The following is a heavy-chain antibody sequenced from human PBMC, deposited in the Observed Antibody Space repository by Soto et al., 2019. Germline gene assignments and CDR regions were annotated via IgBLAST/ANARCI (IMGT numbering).Heavy chain of an antibody. Sequence: ASVKVSCKASGYSFISYGINWVRQAPGQGLEWMGWINAYNGYTNYAQKLQGRVTLTADTSTSTAYMELRSLRSDDTAVYFCARDDCTNGVCYIGYWGQGTLVTVSS. D-gene: IGHD2-8*01. V-gene: IGHV1-18*04. CDR3: ARDDCTNGVCYIGY. CDR1: GYSFISYG. CDR2: INAYNGYT. J-gene: IGHJ4*02.